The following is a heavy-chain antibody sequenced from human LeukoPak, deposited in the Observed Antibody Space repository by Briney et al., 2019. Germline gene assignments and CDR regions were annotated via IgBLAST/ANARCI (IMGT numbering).Heavy chain of an antibody. D-gene: IGHD3-9*01. CDR3: ARGAEHYDILTGYYTGMEAFYFDY. Sequence: GGSLRLSCAASGFTFSSYSMNWVRQAPGKGLEWVSSISSSSSYIYYADSVKGRFTISRDNAKNSLYLQMNSLRAEDTAVYYCARGAEHYDILTGYYTGMEAFYFDYWGQGTLVTVSS. J-gene: IGHJ4*02. CDR2: ISSSSSYI. CDR1: GFTFSSYS. V-gene: IGHV3-21*01.